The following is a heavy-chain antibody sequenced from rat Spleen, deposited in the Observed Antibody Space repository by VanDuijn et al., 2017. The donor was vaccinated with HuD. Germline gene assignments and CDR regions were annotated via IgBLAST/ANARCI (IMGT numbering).Heavy chain of an antibody. CDR2: ISTGGGNT. D-gene: IGHD1-2*01. CDR3: ARHSSTYYVMDA. J-gene: IGHJ4*01. V-gene: IGHV5S13*01. CDR1: GFSLSSHG. Sequence: VQLKESGPGLVQPSQTLSLTCTVSGFSLSSHGVIWVRQAPTKGLEWVASISTGGGNTYYRDSVKGRFSLSRDNAKSTLYLQMGSLRSEDTATYYCARHSSTYYVMDAWGQGTSVTVSS.